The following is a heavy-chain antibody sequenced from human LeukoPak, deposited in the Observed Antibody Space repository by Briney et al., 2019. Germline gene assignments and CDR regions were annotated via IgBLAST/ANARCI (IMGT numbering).Heavy chain of an antibody. CDR1: GGSISFGGYY. V-gene: IGHV4-31*03. J-gene: IGHJ3*01. CDR2: MYDREKT. Sequence: PSQTLSLTCTVSGGSISFGGYYWSWIRQLPGKGLEWIGYMYDREKTDYNPSLRSRVIISLDTSKNQFSLKLNSVTAADTAVYYCARDSRIRLLLNDYDVFDVWGQGTVVTVSS. D-gene: IGHD2-21*02. CDR3: ARDSRIRLLLNDYDVFDV.